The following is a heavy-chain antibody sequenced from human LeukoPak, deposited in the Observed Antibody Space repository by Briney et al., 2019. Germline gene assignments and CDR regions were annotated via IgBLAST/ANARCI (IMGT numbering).Heavy chain of an antibody. D-gene: IGHD3-22*01. CDR1: GGSISSYY. CDR2: IYYSGST. Sequence: PSGTLSLTCTVSGGSISSYYWSWIRQPPGKGLEWIGYIYYSGSTNYNPSLKSRVTISVDASKNQFSLKLSSVTAADTAVYYCARFGHYDSSGYYSQFYYFDYWGQGTLVTVSS. CDR3: ARFGHYDSSGYYSQFYYFDY. V-gene: IGHV4-59*01. J-gene: IGHJ4*02.